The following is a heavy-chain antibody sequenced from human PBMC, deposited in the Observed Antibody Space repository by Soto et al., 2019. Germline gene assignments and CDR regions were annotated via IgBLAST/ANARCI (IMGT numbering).Heavy chain of an antibody. V-gene: IGHV3-7*05. CDR2: IDQGGREK. CDR3: ARGGNWFDP. D-gene: IGHD3-10*01. Sequence: VQLVESGGALVQPGGSLRLSCAASGLTFTNYWMAWVRQAPGKGLEWVAHIDQGGREKYYVDSVKGRFTIARDNAKNSLYLQMNSLRAEDTALYYCARGGNWFDPWGQGTLVTVSS. CDR1: GLTFTNYW. J-gene: IGHJ5*02.